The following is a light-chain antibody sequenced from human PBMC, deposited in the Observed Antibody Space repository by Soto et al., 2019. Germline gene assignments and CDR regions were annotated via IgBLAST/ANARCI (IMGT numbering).Light chain of an antibody. CDR2: GAS. V-gene: IGKV3-20*01. J-gene: IGKJ2*01. Sequence: EIVLTQSPGTLSLSPGERATLSCRASQSVSSSYLAWYQQKPGQAPRLLIYGASSRATGIPDRFSGSESGTDFTLTISRLEPEDFAVYYCQQYGSSPVTFGQGTKLEIK. CDR1: QSVSSSY. CDR3: QQYGSSPVT.